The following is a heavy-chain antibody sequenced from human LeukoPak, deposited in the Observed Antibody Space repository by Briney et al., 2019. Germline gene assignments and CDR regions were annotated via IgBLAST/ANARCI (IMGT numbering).Heavy chain of an antibody. CDR3: ARGLDVTGSGREYFDY. CDR2: IYYSGST. J-gene: IGHJ4*02. D-gene: IGHD3-10*01. V-gene: IGHV4-59*06. CDR1: GDSVSSYY. Sequence: PSEALSLTCSVSGDSVSSYYWSWIRQPPGKGLEWIGYIYYSGSTYYNPSLKSRVTISVDTSKNQFSLKLSSVTAADTAVYYCARGLDVTGSGREYFDYWGQGTLVTVSS.